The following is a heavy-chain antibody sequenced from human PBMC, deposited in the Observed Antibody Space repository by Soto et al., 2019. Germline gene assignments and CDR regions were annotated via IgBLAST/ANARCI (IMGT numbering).Heavy chain of an antibody. Sequence: EVQLLESGGGLVQPGGSLRLSCAASGFTFSSYAMSWVRQAPGKGLEWVSAISGSGGSTYYADSVKGRFTSSRDNSKNTLSLQLNSLRAEDTAVYYCAKGASYSIGFGELSVAPIFDYWGQGTLVTVSS. V-gene: IGHV3-23*01. CDR3: AKGASYSIGFGELSVAPIFDY. D-gene: IGHD3-10*01. J-gene: IGHJ4*02. CDR1: GFTFSSYA. CDR2: ISGSGGST.